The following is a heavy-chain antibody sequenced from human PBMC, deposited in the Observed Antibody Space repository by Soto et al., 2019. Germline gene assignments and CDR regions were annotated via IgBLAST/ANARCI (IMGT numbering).Heavy chain of an antibody. V-gene: IGHV4-59*11. CDR3: ARDRTHGYYYYMDV. CDR2: IYYSGST. Sequence: SETLSLTCTVSGGSISSLYWGWIRQPPGKGLEWIGYIYYSGSTNYNPSLKSRVTISVDTSKNQFSLKLSSVTAADTAVYYCARDRTHGYYYYMDVWGKGTTVTVSS. J-gene: IGHJ6*03. CDR1: GGSISSLY.